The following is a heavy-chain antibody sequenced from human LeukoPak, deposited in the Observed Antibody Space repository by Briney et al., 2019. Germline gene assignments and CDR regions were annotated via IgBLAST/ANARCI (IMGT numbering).Heavy chain of an antibody. CDR2: ISSNGGST. D-gene: IGHD6-19*01. CDR3: VKDAVAVAGTVGYFQH. J-gene: IGHJ1*01. V-gene: IGHV3-64D*06. Sequence: HPGGSLRLSCAASGFTFSSYAMSWVRQAPGKGLEYVSAISSNGGSTYYADSVKGRFTISRDNSKNTLYLQMSSLRAEDTAVYYCVKDAVAVAGTVGYFQHWGQGTLVTVSS. CDR1: GFTFSSYA.